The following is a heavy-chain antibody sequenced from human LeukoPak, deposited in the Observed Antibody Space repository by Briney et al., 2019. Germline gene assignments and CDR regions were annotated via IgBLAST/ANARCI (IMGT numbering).Heavy chain of an antibody. Sequence: GGSLILACAASGFTFDNYAMHWVRQAPGKGLGWVSGISWNSGSIGYADSVKGRFTISRDNAKNSLYLQMNSLRAEDTALYYCAKDIDYGDYESAFDIWGQGTMVTVSS. V-gene: IGHV3-9*01. D-gene: IGHD4-17*01. CDR2: ISWNSGSI. CDR3: AKDIDYGDYESAFDI. J-gene: IGHJ3*02. CDR1: GFTFDNYA.